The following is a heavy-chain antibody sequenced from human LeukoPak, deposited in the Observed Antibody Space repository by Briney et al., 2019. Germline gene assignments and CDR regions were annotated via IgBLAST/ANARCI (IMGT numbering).Heavy chain of an antibody. V-gene: IGHV4-34*01. CDR1: GGSFSGYY. CDR2: INHSGST. Sequence: PSETLSLTCAVYGGSFSGYYWSWIRQPPGKGLEWIGEINHSGSTNYNPSLKSRVTISVDTSKNQFSLKLSSVTAADTAVYYCARDRSGSYGYYYYYMDVWGKGTTVTVSS. CDR3: ARDRSGSYGYYYYYMDV. J-gene: IGHJ6*03. D-gene: IGHD1-26*01.